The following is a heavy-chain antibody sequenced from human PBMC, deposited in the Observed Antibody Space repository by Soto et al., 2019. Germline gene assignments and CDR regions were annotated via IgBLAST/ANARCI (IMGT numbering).Heavy chain of an antibody. CDR1: GFTFSSYD. Sequence: GGSLRLSCAASGFTFSSYDMHWVRQPTGKGLEWVSAIGIARDTYYPDSVKGRFTISRENARNSVYLQMNGLRAEDTAVYYCARGTRGYNYGYKDFWGQGTLVTVS. V-gene: IGHV3-13*01. D-gene: IGHD5-18*01. J-gene: IGHJ4*02. CDR2: IGIARDT. CDR3: ARGTRGYNYGYKDF.